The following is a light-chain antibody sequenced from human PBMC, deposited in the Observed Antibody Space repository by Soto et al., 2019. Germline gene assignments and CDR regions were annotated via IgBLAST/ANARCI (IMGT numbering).Light chain of an antibody. J-gene: IGKJ4*01. Sequence: EIVMTQSPATLSVSPGERATLSCRASQSVSSNLAWYQQKPGQAPRLLVYGASTRATGIPARFSGSGSGTEFTLTISSLQFEDFAVYHCQQYNNWPLTFGGGTKVEIK. CDR2: GAS. CDR3: QQYNNWPLT. CDR1: QSVSSN. V-gene: IGKV3-15*01.